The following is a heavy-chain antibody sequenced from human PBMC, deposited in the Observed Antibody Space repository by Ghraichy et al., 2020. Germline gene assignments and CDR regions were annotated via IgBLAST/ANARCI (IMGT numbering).Heavy chain of an antibody. V-gene: IGHV1-2*02. Sequence: MGWVSPKSGGTNYAPKFQGRVTMTRDTSITAIYMELNKLTSDDTAVYYCAREDLLTQVFDLWGQGALVTVSS. J-gene: IGHJ4*02. CDR3: AREDLLTQVFDL. D-gene: IGHD2-21*02. CDR2: VSPKSGGT.